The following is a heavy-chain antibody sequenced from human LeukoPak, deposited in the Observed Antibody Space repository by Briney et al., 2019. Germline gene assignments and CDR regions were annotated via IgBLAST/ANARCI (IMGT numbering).Heavy chain of an antibody. D-gene: IGHD3-10*01. J-gene: IGHJ6*02. CDR2: ISSSNSHI. CDR1: GITFSIYN. CDR3: GGSYYFYGMDV. V-gene: IGHV3-21*01. Sequence: PGRSLTLSCAASGITFSIYNMNWVRQAQAKGLDWVSSISSSNSHIYYAYSVKGRFTISRDNAKNSLYLQMNSLRAEDTAVYYWGGSYYFYGMDVWGQGTTVTVSS.